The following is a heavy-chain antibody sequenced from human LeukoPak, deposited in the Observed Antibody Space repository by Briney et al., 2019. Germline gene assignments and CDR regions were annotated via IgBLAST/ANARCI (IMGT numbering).Heavy chain of an antibody. D-gene: IGHD3/OR15-3a*01. J-gene: IGHJ4*02. CDR1: TFTFSSYA. Sequence: GGSLRLSCAASTFTFSSYAMSWVRQAPGKGLEWVSAISAGADSTYYADSVQGRFTISRDNSKNTLFLQMSGLRAEDTAVYYCGTHAGRTGSDDWGQGTLVTVSS. CDR3: GTHAGRTGSDD. CDR2: ISAGADST. V-gene: IGHV3-23*01.